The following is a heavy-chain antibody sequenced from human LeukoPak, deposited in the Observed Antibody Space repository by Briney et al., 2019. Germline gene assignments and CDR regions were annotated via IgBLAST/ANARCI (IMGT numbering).Heavy chain of an antibody. CDR3: AKVSGFKITFGGVID. Sequence: GGSLRLSCAASGFTFSSYAIHWVRQAPGKGLEWVAVISYDGNHKYYADSVKGRITISRDNSKNTLYLQMNSLRAEDTAVFYCAKVSGFKITFGGVIDWGQGTPVTVSS. V-gene: IGHV3-30-3*01. CDR1: GFTFSSYA. D-gene: IGHD3-16*02. J-gene: IGHJ4*02. CDR2: ISYDGNHK.